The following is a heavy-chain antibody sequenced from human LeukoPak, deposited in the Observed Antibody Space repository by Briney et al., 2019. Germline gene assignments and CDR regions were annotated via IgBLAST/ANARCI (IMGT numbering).Heavy chain of an antibody. Sequence: ASVKVSCKASGGTFSSYAISWVRQAPGQGLEWMGGIIPIFGTANYAQKFQGRVTITTDESTSTAYMELSSLRSEDTAVYYCARRVGNNDVFDIWGQGTMVTVSS. D-gene: IGHD1-26*01. CDR2: IIPIFGTA. CDR3: ARRVGNNDVFDI. CDR1: GGTFSSYA. V-gene: IGHV1-69*05. J-gene: IGHJ3*02.